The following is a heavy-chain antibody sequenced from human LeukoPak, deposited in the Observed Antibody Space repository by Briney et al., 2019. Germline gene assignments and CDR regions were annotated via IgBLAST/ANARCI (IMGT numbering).Heavy chain of an antibody. D-gene: IGHD3-9*01. CDR1: GFTFSDYA. Sequence: GASLRLSCAASGFTFSDYAMSWVRQAPGKGLEWVSAITGSGGNTYYADSVKGRFTISRDNSKNTVFLQMNSLRAEDTAVYYCAKWGDYDVLTGYYVSDYWGQGTLVTVSS. V-gene: IGHV3-23*01. CDR3: AKWGDYDVLTGYYVSDY. CDR2: ITGSGGNT. J-gene: IGHJ4*02.